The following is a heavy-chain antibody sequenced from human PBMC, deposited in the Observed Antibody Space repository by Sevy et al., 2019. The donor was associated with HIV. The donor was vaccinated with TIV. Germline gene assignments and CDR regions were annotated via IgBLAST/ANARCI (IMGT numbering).Heavy chain of an antibody. CDR2: IKQDGSEK. CDR3: AREGSPYDTYYYYYGMDV. D-gene: IGHD5-12*01. CDR1: GFTFNSYW. J-gene: IGHJ6*02. V-gene: IGHV3-7*01. Sequence: GGSLRLSCAASGFTFNSYWMSWVRQAPGKGLEWVANIKQDGSEKYDGDSVKGLFTISRDNSQNSLFLQMNTLRAEDTAVYYCAREGSPYDTYYYYYGMDVWGQGTTVTVSS.